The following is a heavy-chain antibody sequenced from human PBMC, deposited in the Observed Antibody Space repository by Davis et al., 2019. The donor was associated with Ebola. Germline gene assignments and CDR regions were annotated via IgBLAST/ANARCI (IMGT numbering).Heavy chain of an antibody. CDR1: SYTFTSYG. J-gene: IGHJ6*03. D-gene: IGHD3-3*02. Sequence: ASVKVSCKASSYTFTSYGISWVRQAPGQGLEWMGWISAYNGNTNYAQKLQGRVTMTTDTSRSKAYMELRSLRSDDTAVYYCAKDVAIFGVDIRGMENCYMDVWGKGTTVTVSS. CDR3: AKDVAIFGVDIRGMENCYMDV. CDR2: ISAYNGNT. V-gene: IGHV1-18*01.